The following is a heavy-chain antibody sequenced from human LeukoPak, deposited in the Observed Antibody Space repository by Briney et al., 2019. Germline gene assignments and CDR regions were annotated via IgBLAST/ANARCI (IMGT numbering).Heavy chain of an antibody. Sequence: GGSLKISCKGSGYSFTSYWIGWVRQMPGKGLEWMGIIYPGDSDTRYSPSFQGQVTISADKTISTAYLQWSSLKASDTAMYYGARRGIAVAGEGGDYFDYWGQGTLVTVAS. CDR2: IYPGDSDT. V-gene: IGHV5-51*01. CDR1: GYSFTSYW. CDR3: ARRGIAVAGEGGDYFDY. J-gene: IGHJ4*02. D-gene: IGHD6-19*01.